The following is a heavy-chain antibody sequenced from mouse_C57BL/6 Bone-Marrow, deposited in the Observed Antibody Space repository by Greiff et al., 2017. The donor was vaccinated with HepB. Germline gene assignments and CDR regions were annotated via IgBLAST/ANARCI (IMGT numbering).Heavy chain of an antibody. D-gene: IGHD1-1*01. CDR1: GYTFTSYW. CDR3: ARSPHYYGSLYYFDY. CDR2: INPSNGGT. J-gene: IGHJ2*01. V-gene: IGHV1-53*01. Sequence: QVHVKQPGTELVKPGASVKLSCKASGYTFTSYWMHWVKQRPGQGLEWIGNINPSNGGTNYNEKFKSKATLTVDKSSSTAYMQLSSLTSEDSAVYYCARSPHYYGSLYYFDYWGQGTTLTVSS.